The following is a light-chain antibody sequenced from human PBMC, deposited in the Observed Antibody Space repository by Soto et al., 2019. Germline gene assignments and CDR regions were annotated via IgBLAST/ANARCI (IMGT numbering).Light chain of an antibody. V-gene: IGLV1-40*01. CDR1: SSNLGSYD. CDR3: QSYDNSLSGSL. J-gene: IGLJ2*01. Sequence: QAVVTQPPSVSGAPGQRITISCTGSSSNLGSYDVYWYQQLPGTAPKLLIYGNNNRPSGVPDRFSGSKSGTSASLAITGLQAEDEADYYCQSYDNSLSGSLFGGGTKLTVL. CDR2: GNN.